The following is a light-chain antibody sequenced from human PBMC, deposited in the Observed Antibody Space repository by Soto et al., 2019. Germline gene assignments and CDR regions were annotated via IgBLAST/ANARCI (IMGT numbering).Light chain of an antibody. V-gene: IGLV8-61*01. Sequence: QTVVTQEPSFSVSPGGTVTLTCGLSSGSVSTSYYPSWYQQTPGQAPRTLTYNTYTRSSGVPDRFSASILGDKAALTITGAQADDESDYYCVLYMGSGISVFGGGTKLTVL. CDR1: SGSVSTSYY. CDR3: VLYMGSGISV. CDR2: NTY. J-gene: IGLJ2*01.